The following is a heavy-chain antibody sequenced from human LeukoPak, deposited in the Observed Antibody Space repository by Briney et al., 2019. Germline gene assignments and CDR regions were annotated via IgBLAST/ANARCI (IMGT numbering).Heavy chain of an antibody. CDR3: ARGITIFGVVTQYYYYGMDV. CDR2: IKQDGSGE. J-gene: IGHJ6*02. D-gene: IGHD3-3*01. CDR1: GFTFSSYW. Sequence: GGSLRLSCAASGFTFSSYWMSWVRQAPGKGLEWVANIKQDGSGEYYVDSVKGRFTISRDNAKNSLYLQMNSLRAEDTAVYYCARGITIFGVVTQYYYYGMDVWGQGTTVTVSS. V-gene: IGHV3-7*04.